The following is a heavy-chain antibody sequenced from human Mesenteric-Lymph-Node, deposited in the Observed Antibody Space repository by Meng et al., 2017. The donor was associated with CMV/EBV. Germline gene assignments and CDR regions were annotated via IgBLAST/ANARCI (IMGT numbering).Heavy chain of an antibody. CDR1: GFTFTSYT. CDR2: INAGNGNT. J-gene: IGHJ2*01. Sequence: SGFTFTSYTIHWVRQALGQRLEWMGWINAGNGNTRYSQKFQGRVTITRDTSASTAYMELSSLRYEDTAVYYCARSGAPTVDDWFFDLWGRGTLVTVSS. D-gene: IGHD1-1*01. CDR3: ARSGAPTVDDWFFDL. V-gene: IGHV1-3*01.